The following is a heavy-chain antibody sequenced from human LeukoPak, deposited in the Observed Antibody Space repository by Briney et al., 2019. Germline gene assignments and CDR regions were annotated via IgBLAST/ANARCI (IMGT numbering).Heavy chain of an antibody. J-gene: IGHJ4*02. CDR1: GLTFSRYN. CDR2: INTKGGLI. CDR3: ATKNNVARYYFDY. V-gene: IGHV3-48*03. D-gene: IGHD2-21*01. Sequence: PGGSLRLSCAASGLTFSRYNMNWVRQAPGGGLEWIAHINTKGGLIYYANSVKGRFTISRDNTYNSLDLHMHSLRVEDTAVYYCATKNNVARYYFDYWGQGTLVTVSS.